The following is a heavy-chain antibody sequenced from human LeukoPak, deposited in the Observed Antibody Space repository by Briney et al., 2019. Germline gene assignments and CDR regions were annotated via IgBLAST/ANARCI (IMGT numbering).Heavy chain of an antibody. Sequence: GGSLRLSCATSGFIFSTYALSWVRQAPGKGLERASSISGSGGSTYHADSVKGRFTISRDSSKNTLYLQMNSLRAEDTAIYYCARVIRAAPGKGYFDYWGQGTLVTVSS. CDR3: ARVIRAAPGKGYFDY. V-gene: IGHV3-23*01. J-gene: IGHJ4*02. CDR2: ISGSGGST. CDR1: GFIFSTYA. D-gene: IGHD6-13*01.